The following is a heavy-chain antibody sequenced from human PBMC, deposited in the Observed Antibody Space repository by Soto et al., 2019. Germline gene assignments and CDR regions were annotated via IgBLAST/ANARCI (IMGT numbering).Heavy chain of an antibody. J-gene: IGHJ5*02. Sequence: GGSLRLSCTASGFTFGDYAMSWFRQAPGKGLEWVGFIRSKAYGGTTEYAASVKGRFTISRDDSKSIAYLQMNSLKTEDTAVYYCTRTDCSSTSCYDDPWGQGTLVTVSS. CDR2: IRSKAYGGTT. CDR1: GFTFGDYA. D-gene: IGHD2-2*01. CDR3: TRTDCSSTSCYDDP. V-gene: IGHV3-49*03.